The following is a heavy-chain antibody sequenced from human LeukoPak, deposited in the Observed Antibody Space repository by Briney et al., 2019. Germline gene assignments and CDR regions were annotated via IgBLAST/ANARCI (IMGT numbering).Heavy chain of an antibody. D-gene: IGHD2-2*01. J-gene: IGHJ6*03. CDR2: IYYSGST. CDR1: GGSISSGGYY. V-gene: IGHV4-39*07. CDR3: ARTPAVVVPAAIYYYYYYMDV. Sequence: PSETLSLTCTVSGGSISSGGYYWGWFRQPPGRGLEGLGRIYYSGSTYYNPSLKSRVTISVDTSKNQFSLKLSSVTAADTAVYYCARTPAVVVPAAIYYYYYYMDVWGKGTTVTVSS.